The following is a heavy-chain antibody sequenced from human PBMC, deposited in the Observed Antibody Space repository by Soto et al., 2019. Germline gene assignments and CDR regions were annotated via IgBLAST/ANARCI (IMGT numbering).Heavy chain of an antibody. Sequence: GGSLRLSCAASGFTVSSNYMSWVRQAPGKGLEWVSVIYSVYSGDSTYYADSVKGRFTISRDNSKNTLYLQMNSLRAEDTAVYYCAKSAPESYDSSGYYFPLFDYWGQGTLVTVS. D-gene: IGHD3-22*01. CDR3: AKSAPESYDSSGYYFPLFDY. V-gene: IGHV3-66*01. CDR2: IYSVYSGDST. CDR1: GFTVSSNY. J-gene: IGHJ4*02.